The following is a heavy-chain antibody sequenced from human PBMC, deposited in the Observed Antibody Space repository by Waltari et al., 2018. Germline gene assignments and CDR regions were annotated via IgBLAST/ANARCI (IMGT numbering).Heavy chain of an antibody. D-gene: IGHD2-15*01. Sequence: QVQLLQSGPEVKKPGASVKVSCKASGYTFSNFGINWVRQAPGQGLEWVGWISQSHGLADSHPRLQGRVSLTTDTSTNTAYLEVKSLRSDDTAVYYCARGGGPRTVVALTFDSWGQGTLVTVSS. CDR1: GYTFSNFG. V-gene: IGHV1-18*01. CDR2: ISQSHGLA. J-gene: IGHJ4*02. CDR3: ARGGGPRTVVALTFDS.